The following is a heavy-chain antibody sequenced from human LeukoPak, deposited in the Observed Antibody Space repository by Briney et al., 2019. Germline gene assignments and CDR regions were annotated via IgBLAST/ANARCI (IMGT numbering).Heavy chain of an antibody. V-gene: IGHV3-15*01. D-gene: IGHD3-22*01. CDR2: IKSKTDGGTT. CDR1: AFTFSNAW. CDR3: TTEHYDSSGYYFGY. J-gene: IGHJ4*02. Sequence: PGGSLRLSCAAPAFTFSNAWMSWVRQAPGKGREWVGRIKSKTDGGTTDYAAPVKGRFTISRDDSKNTLYLQMNSLKTEDTAVYYCTTEHYDSSGYYFGYWGQGTLVTVSS.